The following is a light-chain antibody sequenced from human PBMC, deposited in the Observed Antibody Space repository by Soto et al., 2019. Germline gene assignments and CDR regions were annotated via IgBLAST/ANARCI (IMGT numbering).Light chain of an antibody. J-gene: IGLJ2*01. Sequence: QSALTQPASVSGSPGQSITISCTGTSSDVGGYNYVSWFQQHPGKAPKLMIYEVRNRPSGVSYRFSGSKSGNTASLTISGLQAEDEADYYCSSYTSNNTLIFGGGTKVTVL. CDR3: SSYTSNNTLI. CDR2: EVR. CDR1: SSDVGGYNY. V-gene: IGLV2-14*01.